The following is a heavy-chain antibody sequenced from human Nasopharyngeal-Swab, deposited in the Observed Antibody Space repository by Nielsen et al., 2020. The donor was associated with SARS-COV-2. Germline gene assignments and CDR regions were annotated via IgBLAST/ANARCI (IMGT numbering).Heavy chain of an antibody. V-gene: IGHV3-21*01. CDR3: ARGQYCSSTSCYARGYYYYYGMDV. CDR1: GFTFSSYS. J-gene: IGHJ6*02. CDR2: ISSSSSYI. D-gene: IGHD2-2*01. Sequence: GGSLRLSCAASGFTFSSYSMNWVRQAPGKWLEWVSSISSSSSYIYYADSVKGRFTISRDNAKNSLYLQMNSLRAEDTAVYYCARGQYCSSTSCYARGYYYYYGMDVWGQGTTVTVSS.